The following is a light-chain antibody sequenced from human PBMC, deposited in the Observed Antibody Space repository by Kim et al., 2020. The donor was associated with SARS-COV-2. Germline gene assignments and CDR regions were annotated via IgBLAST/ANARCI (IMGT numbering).Light chain of an antibody. Sequence: SYELTQPPSVSVSPGQTASITCSGDKLGDKYACWYQQKPGQSPVLVIYQDSKRPSGIPERFSGSNSGNTATLTISGPPAMDEADYYCQAWDSSTEVFGT. CDR3: QAWDSSTEV. V-gene: IGLV3-1*01. CDR2: QDS. CDR1: KLGDKY. J-gene: IGLJ1*01.